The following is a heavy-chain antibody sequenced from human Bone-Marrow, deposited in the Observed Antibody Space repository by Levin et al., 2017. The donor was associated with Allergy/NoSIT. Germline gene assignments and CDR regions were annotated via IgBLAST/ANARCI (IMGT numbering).Heavy chain of an antibody. CDR3: AKGTPSAVAGYYYYGMDV. V-gene: IGHV3-23*01. Sequence: GESLKISCAASGFTFSSYAMSWVRQAPGKGLEWVSAISGSGGSTYYADSVKGRFTISRDNSKNTLYLQMNSLRAEDTAVYYCAKGTPSAVAGYYYYGMDVWGQGTTVTVSS. CDR2: ISGSGGST. D-gene: IGHD6-19*01. CDR1: GFTFSSYA. J-gene: IGHJ6*02.